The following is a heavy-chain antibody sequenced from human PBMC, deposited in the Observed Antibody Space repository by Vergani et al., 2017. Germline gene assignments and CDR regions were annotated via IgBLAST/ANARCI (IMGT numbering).Heavy chain of an antibody. CDR1: GGSISSGSYY. J-gene: IGHJ4*02. V-gene: IGHV4-61*02. D-gene: IGHD3-9*01. CDR2: IYTSGST. Sequence: QVQLQESGPGLVKPSQTLSLTCTVSGGSISSGSYYWSWIRQPAGKGLEWIGRIYTSGSTNYNPSLKSRVTMSVDTSENQFSLKLSSVTAADTAVYYCARGDILTVEVFDYRGQGTLVTVSS. CDR3: ARGDILTVEVFDY.